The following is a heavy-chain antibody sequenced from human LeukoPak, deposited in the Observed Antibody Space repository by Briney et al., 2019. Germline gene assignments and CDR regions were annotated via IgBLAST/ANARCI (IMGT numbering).Heavy chain of an antibody. Sequence: GSSVKVSCKASGGTFSSYTISWVRQAPGQGLEWMGRIIPILGIANYAQKFQGRVTITADKSTSTAYMELSSLRSEDTAVYYCAGGTYSGYEYNWFDPWGQGTLVTVSS. CDR3: AGGTYSGYEYNWFDP. CDR1: GGTFSSYT. V-gene: IGHV1-69*02. J-gene: IGHJ5*02. CDR2: IIPILGIA. D-gene: IGHD5-12*01.